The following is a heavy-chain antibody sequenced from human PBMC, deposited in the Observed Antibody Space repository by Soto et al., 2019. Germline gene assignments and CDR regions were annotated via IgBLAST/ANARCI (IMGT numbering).Heavy chain of an antibody. CDR3: ARDQVLPGYYYYYGMDV. Sequence: QVQLVQSGAEVKKPGASVKVSCKASGYTFTGYYMHWVRQAPGQGLEWMGWINPNSGGTNYAQKFQGWVTMTRDTSISTAYMELSRLRSDDTAVYYCARDQVLPGYYYYYGMDVWGQGTTVTVSS. CDR2: INPNSGGT. CDR1: GYTFTGYY. J-gene: IGHJ6*02. V-gene: IGHV1-2*04.